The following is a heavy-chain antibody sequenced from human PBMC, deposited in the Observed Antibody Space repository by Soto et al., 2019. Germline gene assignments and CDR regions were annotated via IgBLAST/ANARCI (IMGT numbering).Heavy chain of an antibody. D-gene: IGHD4-17*01. V-gene: IGHV4-34*01. CDR3: AGDYGGFGRRRPEHY. J-gene: IGHJ4*02. Sequence: QVQLHQWGAGLLKPSETLSLTCAVYGGSFSGYYWRWIRQPPGKGLEWIGEINHSGSTNYNPSLRSRVIMSVDSSKKQCSLKLSSVTAADTAVYYCAGDYGGFGRRRPEHYLCQGTLVTVSS. CDR2: INHSGST. CDR1: GGSFSGYY.